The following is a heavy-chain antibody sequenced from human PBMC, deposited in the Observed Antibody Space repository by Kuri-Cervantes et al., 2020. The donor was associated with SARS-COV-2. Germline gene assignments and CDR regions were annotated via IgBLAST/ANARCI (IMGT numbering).Heavy chain of an antibody. CDR1: GFTFSSFS. J-gene: IGHJ4*02. CDR2: ISGSGDNT. D-gene: IGHD6-13*01. CDR3: AKSSSWYFDY. Sequence: GESLKISCAVSGFTFSSFSMNWVRQAPGKGLEWVSGISGSGDNTYYADSVKGRFTISRDNSKKTLYLQMNSLRAEDTAVYYCAKSSSWYFDYWGQGTLVTVSS. V-gene: IGHV3-23*01.